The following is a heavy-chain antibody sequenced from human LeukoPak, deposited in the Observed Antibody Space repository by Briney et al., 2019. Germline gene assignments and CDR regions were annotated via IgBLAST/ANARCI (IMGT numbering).Heavy chain of an antibody. D-gene: IGHD5-18*01. CDR1: GFTFSSYA. CDR3: ARSVDTAMGWYYGMDV. CDR2: ISGSGGST. V-gene: IGHV3-23*01. Sequence: GGSLRLSCAASGFTFSSYAMSWVRQAPGKGLEWVSAISGSGGSTYYADSVKGRFTISRDNAKNSLYLQMNSLRAEDTAVYYCARSVDTAMGWYYGMDVWGQGTTVTVSS. J-gene: IGHJ6*02.